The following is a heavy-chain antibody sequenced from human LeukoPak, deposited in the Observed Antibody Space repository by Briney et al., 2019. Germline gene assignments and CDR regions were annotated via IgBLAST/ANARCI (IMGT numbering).Heavy chain of an antibody. Sequence: GGSLRLSCAASGFTFSIYAMHWVRQAPGKGLEHVSGISYNGSKIYYGNSVKDRFTISRDNAKNTVYLQMASLRVDDMAVYYCVRDRGGSGWYYFDYWGQGTLVTVSS. V-gene: IGHV3-64*01. J-gene: IGHJ4*02. D-gene: IGHD6-19*01. CDR2: ISYNGSKI. CDR1: GFTFSIYA. CDR3: VRDRGGSGWYYFDY.